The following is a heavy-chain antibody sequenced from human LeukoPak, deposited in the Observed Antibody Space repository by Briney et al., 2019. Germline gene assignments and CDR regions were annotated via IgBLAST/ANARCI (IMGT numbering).Heavy chain of an antibody. V-gene: IGHV4-59*01. CDR2: IYHSGTT. CDR1: GGSITSYY. J-gene: IGHJ1*01. D-gene: IGHD2-15*01. Sequence: PSETLSLTCTVSGGSITSYYWTWIRQPPGKGLEWIGYIYHSGTTNYNPSLKSRVTISADTSKNQFSLKLSSVTAADTALYYCAQKAPYSPGYSQDWGQGTLVTVSS. CDR3: AQKAPYSPGYSQD.